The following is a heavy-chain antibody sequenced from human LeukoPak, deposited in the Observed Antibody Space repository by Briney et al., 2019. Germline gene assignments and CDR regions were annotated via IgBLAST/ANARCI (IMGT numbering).Heavy chain of an antibody. CDR2: IIPIFGTA. D-gene: IGHD2-15*01. CDR3: ARVAPEVGGVYYHYYMDV. J-gene: IGHJ6*03. Sequence: SVKVSCKASGGTLSSYAISWVRQAPGQGLEWMGGIIPIFGTANYAQKFQGRVTITADESTSTAYMELSSLRSEDTAVYYCARVAPEVGGVYYHYYMDVWGKGTTVTVSS. V-gene: IGHV1-69*13. CDR1: GGTLSSYA.